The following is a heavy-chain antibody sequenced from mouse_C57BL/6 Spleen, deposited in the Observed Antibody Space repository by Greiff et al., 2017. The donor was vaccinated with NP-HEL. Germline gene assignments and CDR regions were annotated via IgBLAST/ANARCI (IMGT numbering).Heavy chain of an antibody. D-gene: IGHD1-1*01. Sequence: QVQLQQPGAELVMPGASVKLSCKASGYTFTSYWMHWVKQRPGQGLEWIGEIDPSDSYTNYNQKFKGKSTLTVDKSSSTAYMQLSSLTSEDSAVYYCALYGSSSYYFDDWGQGTTLTVSS. V-gene: IGHV1-69*01. CDR2: IDPSDSYT. J-gene: IGHJ2*01. CDR3: ALYGSSSYYFDD. CDR1: GYTFTSYW.